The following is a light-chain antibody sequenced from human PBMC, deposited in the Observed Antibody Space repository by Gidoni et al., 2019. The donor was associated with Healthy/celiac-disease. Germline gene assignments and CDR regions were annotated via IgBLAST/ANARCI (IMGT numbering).Light chain of an antibody. CDR1: QDISNY. Sequence: DLQMTQSPSSLSASVGDRVTITCPASQDISNYLNWYQQKPGKAPKLLIYDASNLETGVPSRFSGSGSGTDFTFTISSLQPEDIATYYCQQYDNLPITFGPGTKVDIK. CDR3: QQYDNLPIT. CDR2: DAS. J-gene: IGKJ3*01. V-gene: IGKV1-33*01.